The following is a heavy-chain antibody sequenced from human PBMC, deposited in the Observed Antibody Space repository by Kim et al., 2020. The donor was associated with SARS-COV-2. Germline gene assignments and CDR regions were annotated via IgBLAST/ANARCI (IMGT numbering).Heavy chain of an antibody. Sequence: ASVKVSCKASGYTFTSHTMNWVRQAPGQGLEWMGWINTNTGNLTYAQVFTGRFVFSLDTSVSTAYLQISSLKAEDTAVYYCARDYYGSGSYPSSTHFDYWGQGTLVTVSS. J-gene: IGHJ4*02. CDR2: INTNTGNL. CDR3: ARDYYGSGSYPSSTHFDY. V-gene: IGHV7-4-1*02. D-gene: IGHD3-10*01. CDR1: GYTFTSHT.